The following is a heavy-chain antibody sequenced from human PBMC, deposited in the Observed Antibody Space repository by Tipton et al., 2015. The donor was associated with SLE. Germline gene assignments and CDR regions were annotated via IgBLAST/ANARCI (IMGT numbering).Heavy chain of an antibody. Sequence: SLRLSCAASGFIFSSKWMHWVRQDPGKGLVCVSRISGDGSSTHYADSAKGRFTISRDNAKNTLYLQMNSLRADDTAVYYCARRGDGGYYDFWGQGTLVTVSS. V-gene: IGHV3-74*01. D-gene: IGHD3-10*01. CDR2: ISGDGSST. CDR1: GFIFSSKW. J-gene: IGHJ4*02. CDR3: ARRGDGGYYDF.